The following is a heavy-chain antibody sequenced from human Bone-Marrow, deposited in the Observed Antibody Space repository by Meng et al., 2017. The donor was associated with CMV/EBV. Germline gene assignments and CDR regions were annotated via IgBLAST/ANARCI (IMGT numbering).Heavy chain of an antibody. J-gene: IGHJ5*02. V-gene: IGHV3-11*06. CDR1: GFNFSDYY. CDR3: ARGSVYIAGLVDT. CDR2: LSYSSNYT. D-gene: IGHD2-21*01. Sequence: ASGFNFSDYYMSWIRKDPGKGLEWVSYLSYSSNYTDYVDSVKGRFTISRDNAKNSLYLHMNNLRAEDTAMYYCARGSVYIAGLVDTWGQGTLVTVSS.